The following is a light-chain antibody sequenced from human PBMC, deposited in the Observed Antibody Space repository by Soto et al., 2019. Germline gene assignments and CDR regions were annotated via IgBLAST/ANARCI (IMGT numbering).Light chain of an antibody. CDR2: GAS. V-gene: IGKV3-20*01. CDR3: QQYRSSPPEFT. CDR1: QTISSNY. Sequence: EIVLTQSPGTLSLSAGERATLSCRASQTISSNYLAWYQQKPGKAPRLLIFGASYRATGIPDRFSGSGSGTDFTLTISRLEPEDFAVYYCQQYRSSPPEFTFGPGTKVDIK. J-gene: IGKJ3*01.